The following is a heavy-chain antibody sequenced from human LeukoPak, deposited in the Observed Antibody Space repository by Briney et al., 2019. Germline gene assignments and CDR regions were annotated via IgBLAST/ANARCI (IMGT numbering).Heavy chain of an antibody. D-gene: IGHD6-13*01. V-gene: IGHV1-2*02. Sequence: ASVRVSCKASGYTFTGYYMNWVRQAPGQGLEWMGWINPNSGGTKYAQKFQGRVTMTRDTSISTAYMELSRLRSDDTAVYYCARVREGSWYVFDMWGQGTMVTVS. J-gene: IGHJ3*02. CDR3: ARVREGSWYVFDM. CDR1: GYTFTGYY. CDR2: INPNSGGT.